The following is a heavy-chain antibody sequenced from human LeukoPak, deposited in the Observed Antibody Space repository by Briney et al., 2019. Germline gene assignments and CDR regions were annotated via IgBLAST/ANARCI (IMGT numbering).Heavy chain of an antibody. J-gene: IGHJ4*02. CDR2: IKQDASET. V-gene: IGHV3-7*01. CDR3: ARGWDAGSSL. CDR1: GFFLSGYW. D-gene: IGHD3-10*01. Sequence: GGSLRLSCVASGFFLSGYWMSWVRQAPGNGLEWVANIKQDASETHYVDSLKGRFTISRDNAENSVYLQMNNLRVEDTAIYFCARGWDAGSSLWGQGTLVTVSS.